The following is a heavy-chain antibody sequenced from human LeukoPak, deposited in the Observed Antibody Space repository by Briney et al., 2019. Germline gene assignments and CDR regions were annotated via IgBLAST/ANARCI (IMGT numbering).Heavy chain of an antibody. J-gene: IGHJ4*02. V-gene: IGHV1-46*01. CDR2: INPSGGST. CDR3: ARKRYDGYFDY. D-gene: IGHD3-3*01. Sequence: ASVTVSCKASGYTFTSYYMHWVRQAPGQGLEWMGIINPSGGSTSYAQKFQGRVTMTRDTSTSTVYMELSSLRSEDTAVYYCARKRYDGYFDYWGQGTLVTVSS. CDR1: GYTFTSYY.